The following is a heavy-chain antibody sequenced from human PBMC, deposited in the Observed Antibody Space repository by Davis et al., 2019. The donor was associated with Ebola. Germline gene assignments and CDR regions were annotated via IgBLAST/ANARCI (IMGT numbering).Heavy chain of an antibody. J-gene: IGHJ4*02. V-gene: IGHV4-30-4*01. CDR3: ARHWSSSSGFDY. CDR1: GGTISSGDYY. D-gene: IGHD6-6*01. CDR2: IYYSGST. Sequence: MPSETLSLTCTVSGGTISSGDYYWSWIRQPPGKGPEWIGYIYYSGSTYYNPSLKSRVTISIDTSKNQFSLRLTSVTAADTAVYYCARHWSSSSGFDYWGQGTLVTVSS.